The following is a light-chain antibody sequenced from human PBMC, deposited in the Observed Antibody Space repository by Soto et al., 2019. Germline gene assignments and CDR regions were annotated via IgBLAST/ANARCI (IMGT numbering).Light chain of an antibody. CDR2: DVI. J-gene: IGLJ1*01. V-gene: IGLV2-14*03. CDR3: SSYTSSSTLV. CDR1: SSDVGGYNY. Sequence: QSVLTQPASVSGSPGQSITISCTGTSSDVGGYNYVSWYQHHPGKAPKLMIYDVINRPSGVSNRFSGSKSGNTASLTISGLQVEDEADYYCSSYTSSSTLVFGTGTKVTVL.